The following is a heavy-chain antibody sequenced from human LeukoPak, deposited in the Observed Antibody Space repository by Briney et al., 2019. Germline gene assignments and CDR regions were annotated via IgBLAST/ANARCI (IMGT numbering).Heavy chain of an antibody. D-gene: IGHD5-12*01. CDR2: ITAGGGST. CDR3: AKDKWQWLRLPDY. CDR1: GFTFSSYA. Sequence: GGSLRLSCAASGFTFSSYALSWVRQAPGKGLEWVSTITAGGGSTYYADSVKGRFTISRDNSKSTLYLQMNSLRAEDTAVYYCAKDKWQWLRLPDYWGQGTLVTVSS. J-gene: IGHJ4*02. V-gene: IGHV3-23*01.